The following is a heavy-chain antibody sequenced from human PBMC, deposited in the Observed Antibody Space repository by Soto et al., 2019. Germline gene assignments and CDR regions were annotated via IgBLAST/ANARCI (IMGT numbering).Heavy chain of an antibody. D-gene: IGHD1-26*01. Sequence: QVHLVQSGAEVKRPGDSVKVSCQASGYTFTDYRIHWVRQAPGQGLEWMGRVTPRSGEVYYSPKFQGRVTLTRDTSISTAYMELTTLKFDDTAVFYCARVPILGPTGDFDYWGQGTLATVSS. J-gene: IGHJ4*02. V-gene: IGHV1-2*02. CDR3: ARVPILGPTGDFDY. CDR1: GYTFTDYR. CDR2: VTPRSGEV.